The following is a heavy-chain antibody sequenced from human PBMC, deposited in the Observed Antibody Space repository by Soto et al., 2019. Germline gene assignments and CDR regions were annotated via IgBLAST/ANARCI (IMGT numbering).Heavy chain of an antibody. J-gene: IGHJ5*02. D-gene: IGHD1-26*01. CDR2: ITYTGVST. CDR3: GRELRGSHIHFGH. Sequence: GGALRLAWARFEFGCGYYCMSWVRQTPGKGLEWVSSITYTGVSTYYADSVKGRFTISRDSAKKTVYLQMNSLRAEDTVVYFCGRELRGSHIHFGHWGQGTRVTVSS. V-gene: IGHV3-23*01. CDR1: EFGCGYYC.